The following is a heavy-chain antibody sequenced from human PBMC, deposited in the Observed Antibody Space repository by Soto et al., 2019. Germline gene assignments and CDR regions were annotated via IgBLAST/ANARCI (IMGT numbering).Heavy chain of an antibody. V-gene: IGHV3-48*01. Sequence: VELVESGGDLVQPGGSLRLTCTASSFLFSSYTMNWVRQAPGKGLEWIAYISGSGATIHYADSVKGRFTISRDNAKKSLYLQMDSLRVNDTAVYYCASPPRGHAVDLWGRGTLVAVSS. D-gene: IGHD2-2*01. CDR1: SFLFSSYT. CDR2: ISGSGATI. J-gene: IGHJ3*01. CDR3: ASPPRGHAVDL.